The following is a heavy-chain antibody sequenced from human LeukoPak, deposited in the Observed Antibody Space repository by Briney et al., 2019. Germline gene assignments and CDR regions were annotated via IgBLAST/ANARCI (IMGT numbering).Heavy chain of an antibody. V-gene: IGHV4-61*02. D-gene: IGHD6-13*01. CDR2: IYTSGST. CDR3: ARVLGIAAAGTEVGDYYYYYMDV. Sequence: PSQTLSLTCTVSGGSISSGSYCWSWLQPPAGKGLEWIGRIYTSGSTNYNPSLKRRVTISVDTSKNQFSLKLSSVTAADTDVYYCARVLGIAAAGTEVGDYYYYYMDVWGKGTTVTVSS. J-gene: IGHJ6*03. CDR1: GGSISSGSYC.